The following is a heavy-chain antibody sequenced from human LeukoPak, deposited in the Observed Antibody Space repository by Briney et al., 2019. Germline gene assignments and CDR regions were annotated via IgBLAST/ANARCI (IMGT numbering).Heavy chain of an antibody. CDR2: INAGNGNT. D-gene: IGHD3-22*01. Sequence: ASVTVSCKASGYTFTSYAMHWVRQAPGQRLEWMGWINAGNGNTKYSQKFQGRVTITRDTSASTTYMELSSLRSEDTAVYYCARASSSSGYYYPYYYYGMDVWDQGTTVTVSS. CDR3: ARASSSSGYYYPYYYYGMDV. J-gene: IGHJ6*02. CDR1: GYTFTSYA. V-gene: IGHV1-3*01.